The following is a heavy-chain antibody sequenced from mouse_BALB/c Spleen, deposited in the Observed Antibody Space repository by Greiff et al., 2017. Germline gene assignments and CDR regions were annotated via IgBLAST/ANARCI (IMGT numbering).Heavy chain of an antibody. CDR2: IYPGDGDT. D-gene: IGHD4-1*01. Sequence: QVQLQQSGAELARPGASVKLSCKASGYTFTSYWMQWVKQRPGQGLEWIGAIYPGDGDTRYTQKFKGKATLTADKSSSTAYMQLSSLASEDSAVYYCARSGGLGRSPGYWYFDVWGAGTTVTVSS. V-gene: IGHV1-87*01. CDR3: ARSGGLGRSPGYWYFDV. CDR1: GYTFTSYW. J-gene: IGHJ1*01.